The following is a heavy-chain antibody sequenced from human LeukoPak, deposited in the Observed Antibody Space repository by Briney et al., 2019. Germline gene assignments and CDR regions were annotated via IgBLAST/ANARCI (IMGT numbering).Heavy chain of an antibody. J-gene: IGHJ5*02. Sequence: GASVKVSCKTSGYSFADYYMHWVRQAPGQGLEGMGWINPNSCGTSSAQKFQGRVTMTRDTSITTVYMEVSWLTSDDTAIYYCARADRLHGGPYLIGPWGQGTLVTVSS. D-gene: IGHD2-21*01. CDR2: INPNSCGT. V-gene: IGHV1-2*02. CDR3: ARADRLHGGPYLIGP. CDR1: GYSFADYY.